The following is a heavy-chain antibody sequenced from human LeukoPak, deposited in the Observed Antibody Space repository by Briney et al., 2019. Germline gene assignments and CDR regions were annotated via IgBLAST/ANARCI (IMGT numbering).Heavy chain of an antibody. D-gene: IGHD6-19*01. Sequence: GSLRLSCVGSGFTFSSYAMSWVRQAPGKGLEWVSATSARGDTKYYADSVKGRFTISRDNSKNTLYLQMNSLRAEDTAVYYCAKGIYSSGWSYFDYWGHGTLVTVSS. CDR3: AKGIYSSGWSYFDY. J-gene: IGHJ4*01. V-gene: IGHV3-23*01. CDR1: GFTFSSYA. CDR2: TSARGDTK.